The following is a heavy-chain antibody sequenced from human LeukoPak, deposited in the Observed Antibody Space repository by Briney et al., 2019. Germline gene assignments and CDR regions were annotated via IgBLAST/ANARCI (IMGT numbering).Heavy chain of an antibody. CDR3: ARRYYDFWSGYSGDGNYNWFDP. J-gene: IGHJ5*02. CDR1: GGSFSGYY. D-gene: IGHD3-3*01. CDR2: INHSGST. V-gene: IGHV4-34*01. Sequence: SEILSLTCAVYGGSFSGYYWSWIRQPPGKGLEWIGEINHSGSTNYNPSLKSRVTISVDTSKDQFSLKLSSVTAADTAVYYCARRYYDFWSGYSGDGNYNWFDPWGQGALVTVPS.